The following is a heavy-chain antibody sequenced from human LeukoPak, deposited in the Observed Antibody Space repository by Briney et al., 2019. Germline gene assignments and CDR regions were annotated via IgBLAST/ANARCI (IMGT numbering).Heavy chain of an antibody. CDR2: ISSSSSTI. D-gene: IGHD3-10*01. Sequence: PEGSLRLSCAASGFTFSSYSMNWVRQAPGKGLEWVSYISSSSSTIYYADSVKGRFTISRDNAKNSLYLQMNSLRAEDTAVYYCAQDQGYYGSGSYKEFFRHWGRGTLVTVSS. CDR3: AQDQGYYGSGSYKEFFRH. J-gene: IGHJ1*01. CDR1: GFTFSSYS. V-gene: IGHV3-48*04.